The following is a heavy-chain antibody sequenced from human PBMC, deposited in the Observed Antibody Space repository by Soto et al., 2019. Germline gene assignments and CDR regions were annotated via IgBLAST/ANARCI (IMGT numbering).Heavy chain of an antibody. D-gene: IGHD6-13*01. CDR1: GGSISSSSYY. V-gene: IGHV4-39*01. J-gene: IGHJ3*02. CDR2: IYYSGST. CDR3: ARRIAAAGIIIPYAFDI. Sequence: SETLSLTCTVSGGSISSSSYYWGWIRQPPGKGLEWIGSIYYSGSTYYNPSLKSRVTISVDTSKNQFSLKLSSVTAADTAVYYCARRIAAAGIIIPYAFDIWGQGTMVTVSS.